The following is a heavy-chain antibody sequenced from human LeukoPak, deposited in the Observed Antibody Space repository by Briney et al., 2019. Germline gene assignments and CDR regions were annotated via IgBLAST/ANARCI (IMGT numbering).Heavy chain of an antibody. CDR1: GYTLTELS. J-gene: IGHJ6*03. V-gene: IGHV1-24*01. Sequence: ASVKVSCKVSGYTLTELSMHWVRQAPGKGLEWMGGFDPEDGETIYAQKFQGRVTMTEDTSTDTAYMELSSLRSEDTAVYYCATYYYDSSGFRTYYMDVWGKGTTVTVSS. D-gene: IGHD3-22*01. CDR2: FDPEDGET. CDR3: ATYYYDSSGFRTYYMDV.